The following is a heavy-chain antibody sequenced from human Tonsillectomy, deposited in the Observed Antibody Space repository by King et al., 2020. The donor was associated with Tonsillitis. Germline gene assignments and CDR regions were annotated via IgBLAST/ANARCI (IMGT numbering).Heavy chain of an antibody. CDR1: GGSISSSSCY. V-gene: IGHV4-39*07. Sequence: QLQESGPGLVKPSETLSLTCTVSGGSISSSSCYWGWIRQPPGKGLEWIGSIYYTGSTQYNPSLKSRVTISVDSSKNLFSLKLTSVTAADAAVYYCARDPRFLDWEYDSWGQGTLVTVSS. D-gene: IGHD3-3*01. CDR2: IYYTGST. J-gene: IGHJ4*02. CDR3: ARDPRFLDWEYDS.